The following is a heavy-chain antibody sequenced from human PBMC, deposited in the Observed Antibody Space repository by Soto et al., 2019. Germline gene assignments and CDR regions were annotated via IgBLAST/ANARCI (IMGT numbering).Heavy chain of an antibody. CDR3: VTEGAYYDILTGYSSDYYYGMDV. J-gene: IGHJ6*02. CDR1: GFTFSSYS. D-gene: IGHD3-9*01. V-gene: IGHV3-48*02. CDR2: ISSSSSTI. Sequence: GGSLRLSCAASGFTFSSYSMNWVRQAPGKGLEWVSYISSSSSTIYYADSVKGRFTISRDNAKNSLYLQMNSLRDEDTAVYYCVTEGAYYDILTGYSSDYYYGMDVWGQGTTVTVSS.